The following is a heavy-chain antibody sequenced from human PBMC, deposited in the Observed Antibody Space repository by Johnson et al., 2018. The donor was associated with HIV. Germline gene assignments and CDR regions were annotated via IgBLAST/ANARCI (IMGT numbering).Heavy chain of an antibody. CDR1: GFTVSSNY. J-gene: IGHJ3*02. D-gene: IGHD5-18*01. V-gene: IGHV3-53*01. CDR2: IYSGGST. CDR3: ARVTHIQLWANDAFDI. Sequence: VQLVESGGGLIQPGGSLRLSCAASGFTVSSNYMSWVRQAPGKGLEWVSVIYSGGSTYYADSVQGRFTISRDNSKNTLYLQMNSLRAEDTAVYYCARVTHIQLWANDAFDIWGQGTMVTVSS.